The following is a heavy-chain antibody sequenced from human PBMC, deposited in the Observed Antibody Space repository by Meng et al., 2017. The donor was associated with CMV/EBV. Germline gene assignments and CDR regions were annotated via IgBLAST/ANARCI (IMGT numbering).Heavy chain of an antibody. J-gene: IGHJ6*02. D-gene: IGHD2-2*01. Sequence: SETLSLTCTVSGGSISSSSYYWGWIRQPPGKGLEWIGSIYYRGSTYYNPSLKSRVTISVDTSKNQFSLKLSSVTAADTAVYYCASIYCSSTSCYRSGGYYYGMDVWGQGTTVTVSS. CDR2: IYYRGST. CDR1: GGSISSSSYY. V-gene: IGHV4-39*07. CDR3: ASIYCSSTSCYRSGGYYYGMDV.